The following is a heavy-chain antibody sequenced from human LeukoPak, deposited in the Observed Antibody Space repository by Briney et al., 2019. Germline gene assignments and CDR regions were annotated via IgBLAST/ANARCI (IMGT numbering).Heavy chain of an antibody. V-gene: IGHV4-59*08. J-gene: IGHJ3*02. CDR2: IYYSGST. CDR1: GGSISSYY. D-gene: IGHD3-9*01. CDR3: AVGAAYYDILTGYWGDDAFDI. Sequence: SETLSLTCTVSGGSISSYYWSWIRQPPGKGLEWIGYIYYSGSTNYNPSLKSRVTISVDTSKNQFSLKLSSVTAADTAVYYCAVGAAYYDILTGYWGDDAFDIWGQGTMVTVSS.